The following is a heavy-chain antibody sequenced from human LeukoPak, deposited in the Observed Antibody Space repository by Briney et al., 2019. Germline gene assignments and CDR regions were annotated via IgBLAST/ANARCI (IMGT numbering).Heavy chain of an antibody. J-gene: IGHJ5*02. V-gene: IGHV3-48*01. CDR2: ISSSSSTI. D-gene: IGHD3-22*01. CDR3: TTDFVPYYYDSSP. CDR1: GFTFSSYS. Sequence: GGSLRLSCAASGFTFSSYSMNWVRQAPGKGLEWVSYISSSSSTIYYADSVKGRFTISRDNAKNSLYLQMNSLKTEDTAVYYCTTDFVPYYYDSSPWGQGTLVTVSS.